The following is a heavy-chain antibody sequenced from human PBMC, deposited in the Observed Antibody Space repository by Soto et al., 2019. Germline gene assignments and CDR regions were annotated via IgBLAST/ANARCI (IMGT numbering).Heavy chain of an antibody. CDR1: GFSLSNGKVG. D-gene: IGHD6-19*01. CDR3: ARILFGRSVAGGYFYMDV. V-gene: IGHV2-26*01. Sequence: SGPTLVNPTETLTLTCTVSGFSLSNGKVGVSWIRQPPGKALEWLAHIFSNDEKSYRTSLKSRLTISEDTSKSQVVLTMTNVDPVDTVTYYCARILFGRSVAGGYFYMDVWGKGTTVTVSS. CDR2: IFSNDEK. J-gene: IGHJ6*03.